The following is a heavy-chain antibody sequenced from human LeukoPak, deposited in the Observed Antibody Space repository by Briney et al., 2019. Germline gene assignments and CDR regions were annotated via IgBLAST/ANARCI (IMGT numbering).Heavy chain of an antibody. Sequence: ASVKVSCMASGYTFTSYYMHWVRQAPGQGLEWMGIINPSGSSTSYAQKFQGRVTMTRDTSTSTVYMELSSLRSEDTAMYYCVTNFWSASNWFDPWGQGTLVTVSS. V-gene: IGHV1-46*03. CDR1: GYTFTSYY. CDR2: INPSGSST. D-gene: IGHD3-3*01. CDR3: VTNFWSASNWFDP. J-gene: IGHJ5*02.